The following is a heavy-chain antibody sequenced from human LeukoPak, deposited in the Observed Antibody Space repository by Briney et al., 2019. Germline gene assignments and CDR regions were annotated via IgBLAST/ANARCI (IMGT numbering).Heavy chain of an antibody. J-gene: IGHJ6*03. CDR3: ARATGITAVGIYYYYYMDV. CDR2: VYYTGST. V-gene: IGHV4-59*01. CDR1: GGSISTYY. D-gene: IGHD6-13*01. Sequence: PSETLSLTCTVSGGSISTYYWSWIRQPPGKGLEWIGYVYYTGSTNYNPSLKSRVTISVDTSKNQFSLKLTSVTAADTAVYYCARATGITAVGIYYYYYMDVWGKGTTVTVSS.